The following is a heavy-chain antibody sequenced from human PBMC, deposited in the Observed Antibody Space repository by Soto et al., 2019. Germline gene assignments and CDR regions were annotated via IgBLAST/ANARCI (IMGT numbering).Heavy chain of an antibody. V-gene: IGHV4-61*01. CDR3: ARDLGITGTYYYYYGMDV. Sequence: LSLTCTVSGGSVSSGSYYWSWIRQPPGKGLEWIGYIYYSGSTNYNPSLKSRVTISVDTSKNQFSLKLSSVTAADTAVYYCARDLGITGTYYYYYGMDVWGQGTTVTVSS. CDR2: IYYSGST. CDR1: GGSVSSGSYY. J-gene: IGHJ6*02. D-gene: IGHD1-20*01.